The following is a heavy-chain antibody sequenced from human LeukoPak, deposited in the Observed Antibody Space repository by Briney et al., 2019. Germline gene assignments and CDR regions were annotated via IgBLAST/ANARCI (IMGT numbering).Heavy chain of an antibody. J-gene: IGHJ4*02. V-gene: IGHV3-30*19. Sequence: GGSLRLSCAASGFTFSNYAMHWVRQAPGKGLEWVALISYVGSNEYYADSVKGRFTISRDNSKNTLYLQMNSLRAADTAVYYCARPPHYYDTSGYSVWGQGTLVTVSS. CDR3: ARPPHYYDTSGYSV. CDR2: ISYVGSNE. D-gene: IGHD3-22*01. CDR1: GFTFSNYA.